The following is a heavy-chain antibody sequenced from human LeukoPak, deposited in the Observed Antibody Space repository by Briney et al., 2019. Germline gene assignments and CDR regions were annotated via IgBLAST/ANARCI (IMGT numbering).Heavy chain of an antibody. CDR1: GGXFSGYY. Sequence: SETLSLTCTVSGGXFSGYYWSWIRQPPGKGLEWIGYIYYSGSTNYNPSLKSRVTISLDTSKNQFSLKLTSVTAADATVYFCARWAAGSGTSGFDYWGQGTLVTVSS. J-gene: IGHJ4*02. V-gene: IGHV4-59*01. CDR3: ARWAAGSGTSGFDY. D-gene: IGHD3-10*01. CDR2: IYYSGST.